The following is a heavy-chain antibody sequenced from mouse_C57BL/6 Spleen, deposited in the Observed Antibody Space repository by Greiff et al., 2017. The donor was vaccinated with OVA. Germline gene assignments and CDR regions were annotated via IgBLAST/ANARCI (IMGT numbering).Heavy chain of an antibody. CDR3: ARERDYGSSSFAY. Sequence: VQLQQPGAELVRPGSSVKLSCKASGYTFTSYWMHWVKQRPIQGLEWIGNIDPSDSETHYNQKFKDKATLTVDKSSSTAYMQLSSLTSEDSAVYYCARERDYGSSSFAYWGQGTLVTVSA. D-gene: IGHD1-1*01. CDR2: IDPSDSET. V-gene: IGHV1-52*01. J-gene: IGHJ3*01. CDR1: GYTFTSYW.